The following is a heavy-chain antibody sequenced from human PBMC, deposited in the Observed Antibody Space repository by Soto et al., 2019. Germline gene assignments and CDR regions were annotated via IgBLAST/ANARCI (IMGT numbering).Heavy chain of an antibody. Sequence: QVQLVQSGAEVKKPGASVKVPCKASGYTFNDYYIYWVRQAPGQGLEWMGWINPDSGGTNYAQKFQGRVTMTRDTSISTAYMELTRLRSDDTAVYYCARPYCGSNSCHGWFAPWGQGTLVTVSS. CDR3: ARPYCGSNSCHGWFAP. J-gene: IGHJ5*02. D-gene: IGHD2-21*01. CDR1: GYTFNDYY. CDR2: INPDSGGT. V-gene: IGHV1-2*02.